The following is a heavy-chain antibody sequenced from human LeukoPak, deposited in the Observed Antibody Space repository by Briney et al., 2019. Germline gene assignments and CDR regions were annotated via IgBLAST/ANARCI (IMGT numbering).Heavy chain of an antibody. CDR2: IYSDGTT. CDR3: ARNSFLLRSISYYYYMDV. V-gene: IGHV3-66*02. Sequence: AGGSLRLSCAPSGFTVTSNFMTWVRHAPGEGLEWVSIIYSDGTTYYVDSVKGRFTISRNSSKNTLYLQMSSQRAEDTAVYYCARNSFLLRSISYYYYMDVWGKGTTVTVS. J-gene: IGHJ6*03. D-gene: IGHD2-2*01. CDR1: GFTVTSNF.